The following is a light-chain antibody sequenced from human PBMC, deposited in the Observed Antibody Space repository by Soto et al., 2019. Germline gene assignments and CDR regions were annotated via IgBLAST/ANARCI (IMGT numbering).Light chain of an antibody. CDR3: SPYTSSSTVV. V-gene: IGLV2-18*02. Sequence: QSVLTQPPSVSGSPGQSVTISCTGTSSDVGSYNRVSWYQQPPGTAPKLMIYEVSNRPSGVPDRFSGSKSGNTASLTISGLQAEDEADYYCSPYTSSSTVVFGGGTKLTVL. CDR1: SSDVGSYNR. CDR2: EVS. J-gene: IGLJ2*01.